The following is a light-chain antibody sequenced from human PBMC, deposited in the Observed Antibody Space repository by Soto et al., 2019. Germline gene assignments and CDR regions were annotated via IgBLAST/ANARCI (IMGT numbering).Light chain of an antibody. CDR1: SSDVGHNY. CDR2: AVS. V-gene: IGLV2-14*01. Sequence: QSALTQPASVSGSPGQSITISCTGTSSDVGHNYVSWYQQHAGKAPTLIISAVSNRPSGVSTRFSGSKSGNTPSLTISGPQAEDEADYDCSSDTSRRVFGGGTQLTVL. CDR3: SSDTSRRV. J-gene: IGLJ3*02.